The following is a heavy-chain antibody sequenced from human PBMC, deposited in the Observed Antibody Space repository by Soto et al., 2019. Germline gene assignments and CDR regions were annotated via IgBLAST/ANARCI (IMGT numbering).Heavy chain of an antibody. J-gene: IGHJ4*02. CDR1: GGSISSYY. V-gene: IGHV4-59*01. Sequence: SETLSLTCXVSGGSISSYYWGWIRQPPGKGLEWIGYIYYSGSTNYNPSLKSRVTISVDTSKNQFSLKLSSVTAADTALYYCARTYGRNFDSWGQGTLVTVSS. D-gene: IGHD3-10*01. CDR2: IYYSGST. CDR3: ARTYGRNFDS.